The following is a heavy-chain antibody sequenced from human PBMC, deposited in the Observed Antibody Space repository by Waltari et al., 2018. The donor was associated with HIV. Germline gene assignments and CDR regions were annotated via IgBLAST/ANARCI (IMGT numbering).Heavy chain of an antibody. Sequence: EVQMVASGGEFVQPGRSLRLSCAVSGFTFGEFGMHWVRQVPGKWLELVSGIDWNSRNIEYADSVKGRFIISRDNAKRSLYLDMTSLKSEDTAFYFCAKATERWLQPKFFDFWGQGTLVTVSS. D-gene: IGHD5-18*01. V-gene: IGHV3-9*01. J-gene: IGHJ4*02. CDR1: GFTFGEFG. CDR2: IDWNSRNI. CDR3: AKATERWLQPKFFDF.